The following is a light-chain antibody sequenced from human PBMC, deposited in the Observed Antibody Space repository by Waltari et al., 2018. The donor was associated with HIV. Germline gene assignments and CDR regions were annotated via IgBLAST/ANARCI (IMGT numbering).Light chain of an antibody. CDR3: GAWDSSLSAE. CDR2: DNN. Sequence: QSVLPQPPSVSAAPGQKFTISCSGSSTHIWTNYVSWYQQSPGTAPKLLIYDNNKRPSGIPDRFSGSKSGTSATLGITGLQTGDEADYYCGAWDSSLSAEFGGGTKLTVL. CDR1: STHIWTNY. J-gene: IGLJ2*01. V-gene: IGLV1-51*01.